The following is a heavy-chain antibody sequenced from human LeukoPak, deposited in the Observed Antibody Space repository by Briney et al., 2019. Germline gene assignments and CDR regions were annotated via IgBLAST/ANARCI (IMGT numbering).Heavy chain of an antibody. CDR3: ARDKWLTTTHYFDY. J-gene: IGHJ4*02. CDR2: INSNGDNT. Sequence: PGGSLRLSCAASGFFFDDYGMSWVRQAPGKGLEWVSRINSNGDNTHYADSVKGRFTISRDNAKNSLYLQMNSLMAEDTAVYYCARDKWLTTTHYFDYWGQGTLVTVSS. D-gene: IGHD4-11*01. V-gene: IGHV3-20*04. CDR1: GFFFDDYG.